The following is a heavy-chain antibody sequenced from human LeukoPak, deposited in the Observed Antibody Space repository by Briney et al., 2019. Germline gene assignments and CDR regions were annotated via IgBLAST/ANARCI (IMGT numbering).Heavy chain of an antibody. CDR1: GDSIRSYY. D-gene: IGHD3-16*01. CDR2: IHYSGST. CDR3: ARLGALHDAFDV. J-gene: IGHJ3*01. V-gene: IGHV4-59*12. Sequence: SETLSLTCTVSGDSIRSYYWSWIQQPPGKGLEWIGNIHYSGSTKYSSSLKSRVTISVDTSNNQFSLRVTSLTAADTAVYYCARLGALHDAFDVWGQGTLVTVSS.